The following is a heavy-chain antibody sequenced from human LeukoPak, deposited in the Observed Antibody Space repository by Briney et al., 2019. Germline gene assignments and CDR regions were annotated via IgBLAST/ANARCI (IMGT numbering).Heavy chain of an antibody. D-gene: IGHD3-9*01. J-gene: IGHJ4*02. CDR3: ARTSPMYYDILTGSFDY. Sequence: SETLSLTCTVSGGSISSSSYYWGWIRQPPGKGLEWIGSIYYSGSTYYNPSPKSRVTISVDTSKNQFSLKLSSVTAADTAVYYCARTSPMYYDILTGSFDYWGQGTLVTVSS. V-gene: IGHV4-39*07. CDR2: IYYSGST. CDR1: GGSISSSSYY.